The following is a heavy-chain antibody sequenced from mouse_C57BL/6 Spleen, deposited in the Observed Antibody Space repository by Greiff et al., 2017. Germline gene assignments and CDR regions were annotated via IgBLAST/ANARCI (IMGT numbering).Heavy chain of an antibody. V-gene: IGHV14-3*01. D-gene: IGHD2-1*01. CDR1: GSNIKNTY. Sequence: VQLQQSVAELVRPGASVKLSCTASGSNIKNTYMHRVKQRPEQGLEWIGRFVPANGNTKYAPKFQGKATITADTSSNTAYLQLSSLTSEDTAIYYCAGGTFIYYDNYGAMDYWGQGTSVTVSS. CDR3: AGGTFIYYDNYGAMDY. J-gene: IGHJ4*01. CDR2: FVPANGNT.